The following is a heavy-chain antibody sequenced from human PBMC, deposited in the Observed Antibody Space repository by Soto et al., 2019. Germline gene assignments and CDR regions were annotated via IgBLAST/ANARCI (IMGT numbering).Heavy chain of an antibody. Sequence: QVQLQESGPGLVKPSETLSLTCSVSGGSISSGGPYWSWVRQHPGKGLEWIGYIYYSGSTYYNPSLESRVTISMDTSKNQFSLKVRSVTAADTAVYYCARRRSGDDRIFDYWGQGTLVTVSS. J-gene: IGHJ4*02. CDR3: ARRRSGDDRIFDY. V-gene: IGHV4-31*03. CDR2: IYYSGST. D-gene: IGHD2-15*01. CDR1: GGSISSGGPY.